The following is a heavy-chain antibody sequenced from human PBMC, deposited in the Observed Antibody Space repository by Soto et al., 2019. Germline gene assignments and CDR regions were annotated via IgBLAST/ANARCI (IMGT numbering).Heavy chain of an antibody. J-gene: IGHJ4*02. D-gene: IGHD6-19*01. Sequence: VGSLRLSCAASGFTFSSYAMHWVRQAPGKGLEWVAVISYDGSNKYYADSVKGRFTISRDNSKNTLYLQMNSLRAEDTAVYSCATIAVAGTFVYWGRGTLVTVSS. CDR2: ISYDGSNK. CDR3: ATIAVAGTFVY. V-gene: IGHV3-30-3*01. CDR1: GFTFSSYA.